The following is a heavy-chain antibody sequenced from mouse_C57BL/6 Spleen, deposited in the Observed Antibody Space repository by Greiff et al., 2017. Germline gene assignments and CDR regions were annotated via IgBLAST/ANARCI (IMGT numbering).Heavy chain of an antibody. D-gene: IGHD2-1*01. J-gene: IGHJ2*01. CDR2: ISSGSSTI. V-gene: IGHV5-17*01. CDR3: ARLGNYVFDY. CDR1: GFTFSDYG. Sequence: EVQLVESGGGLVKPGGSLKLSCAASGFTFSDYGMHWVRQAPEKGLEWVAYISSGSSTIDYADTVKGRFTISRDNATNTLFLQMTSLRSEDTAMYYCARLGNYVFDYWGQGTTLTVSS.